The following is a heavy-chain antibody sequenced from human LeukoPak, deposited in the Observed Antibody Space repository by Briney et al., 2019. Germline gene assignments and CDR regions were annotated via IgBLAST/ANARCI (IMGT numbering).Heavy chain of an antibody. J-gene: IGHJ5*02. D-gene: IGHD2-15*01. V-gene: IGHV3-23*01. Sequence: PGGSLRLSCAASGFTFSSYAMSWVRQAPRKGLEWVSTSSDTTYYTDSVRGRFTISRDNSRNMLYLQMNSLRPEDTAVYYCAKGGSASHNWFDPWGQGTLVSVSS. CDR3: AKGGSASHNWFDP. CDR1: GFTFSSYA. CDR2: SSDTT.